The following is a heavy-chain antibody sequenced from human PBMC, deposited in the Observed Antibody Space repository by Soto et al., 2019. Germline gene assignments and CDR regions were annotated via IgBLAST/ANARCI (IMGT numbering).Heavy chain of an antibody. CDR3: AKDRGSSLSHGDYDY. J-gene: IGHJ4*02. CDR1: GFTFSSYV. D-gene: IGHD4-17*01. CDR2: ISASGGST. V-gene: IGHV3-23*01. Sequence: ESLNISCAASGFTFSSYVMNWVRQAPGKGLEWVLDISASGGSTDYADSVKGRFTISRDNSKNTLYLQMNGLRADDTAVYYCAKDRGSSLSHGDYDYWGQGTLVTVS.